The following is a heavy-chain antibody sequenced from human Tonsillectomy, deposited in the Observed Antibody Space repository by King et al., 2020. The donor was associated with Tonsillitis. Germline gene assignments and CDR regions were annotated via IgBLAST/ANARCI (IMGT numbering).Heavy chain of an antibody. Sequence: VQLVQSGAEVKKPGESLRVSCEGSVYDFNNYWIGWVRQMPGKGLEWLGSIYPGDSDTRDSPSFQGQFTISADKSISPAYLQWSSLKASDAAMYYCARQPYTYDGISGYTYYFDHGGQGTLVTVSS. CDR1: VYDFNNYW. CDR2: IYPGDSDT. D-gene: IGHD3-22*01. J-gene: IGHJ4*02. V-gene: IGHV5-51*01. CDR3: ARQPYTYDGISGYTYYFDH.